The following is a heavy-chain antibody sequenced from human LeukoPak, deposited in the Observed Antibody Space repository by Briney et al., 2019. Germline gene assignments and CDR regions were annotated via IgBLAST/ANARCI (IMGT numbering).Heavy chain of an antibody. Sequence: GGSLRLSCAASGFTFSSYAMSWVRQAPGKGLEWGSAISCSGGSTYYADSVKGRFTISRDNYKSTMYLQMNSLRAEDTAVYYCAKDRFYYDSSGYYYGWYDYWGQGTLVTVSS. CDR3: AKDRFYYDSSGYYYGWYDY. V-gene: IGHV3-23*01. CDR2: ISCSGGST. J-gene: IGHJ4*02. CDR1: GFTFSSYA. D-gene: IGHD3-22*01.